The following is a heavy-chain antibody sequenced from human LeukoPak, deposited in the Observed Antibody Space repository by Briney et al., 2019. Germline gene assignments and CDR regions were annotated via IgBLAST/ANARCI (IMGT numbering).Heavy chain of an antibody. CDR1: GFTFDDYC. CDR2: INWNGGST. D-gene: IGHD2-21*01. J-gene: IGHJ4*02. Sequence: GGSLSLSCAASGFTFDDYCMSWVRQAPGKGLEWVSGINWNGGSTGYADSVKGRFTISRDNAKNSLYLQMNSLRADDTALYYCARDILARSDYWGQGTLVTVSS. V-gene: IGHV3-20*04. CDR3: ARDILARSDY.